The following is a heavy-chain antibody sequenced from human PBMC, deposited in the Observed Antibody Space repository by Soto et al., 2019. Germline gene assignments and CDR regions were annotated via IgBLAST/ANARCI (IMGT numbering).Heavy chain of an antibody. J-gene: IGHJ6*02. Sequence: PSETLSLTCAVSGGSISSSYWWRWVRQPPGKGLEWIGEIYHSGSTNYNTSLKSRVTISVDKSKNQFSLKVTSVTAADTAVYYCARVSGSYYYGMDVWGQGTTVTVSS. CDR3: ARVSGSYYYGMDV. CDR2: IYHSGST. CDR1: GGSISSSYW. V-gene: IGHV4-4*02.